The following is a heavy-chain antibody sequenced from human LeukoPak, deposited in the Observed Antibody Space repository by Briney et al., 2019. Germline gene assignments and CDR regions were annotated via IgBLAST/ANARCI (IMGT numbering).Heavy chain of an antibody. CDR2: IYYSGST. CDR3: ARGESGGSGWFDP. CDR1: GGSISSYY. D-gene: IGHD2-15*01. J-gene: IGHJ5*02. V-gene: IGHV4-59*01. Sequence: SETLSLTCTVSGGSISSYYWSWIRQPPGKGLEWIGYIYYSGSTNYNPSLKGRVTTSVDTSKNQFSLKLTSVTAADTAVYDCARGESGGSGWFDPWGQGTLVTVSS.